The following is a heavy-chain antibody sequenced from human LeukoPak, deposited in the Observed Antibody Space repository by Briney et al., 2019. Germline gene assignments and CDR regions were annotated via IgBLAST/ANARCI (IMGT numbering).Heavy chain of an antibody. D-gene: IGHD6-19*01. V-gene: IGHV1-2*02. CDR2: INPNSGGT. Sequence: ASVKVSCKASGYTFTGYYIHWVRQAPGQGLEWMGWINPNSGGTNYAQKFQGGVTMTRDTSISTAYMELSRLRSDDTAVYYCAREGAAARGWSLFYFDYWGQGTLVAVSS. J-gene: IGHJ4*02. CDR3: AREGAAARGWSLFYFDY. CDR1: GYTFTGYY.